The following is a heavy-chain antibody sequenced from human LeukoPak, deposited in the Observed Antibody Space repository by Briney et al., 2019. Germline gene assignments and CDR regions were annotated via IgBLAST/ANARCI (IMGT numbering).Heavy chain of an antibody. CDR3: ARGPEWYYFDY. Sequence: SETLSLTCTVSGGSISGYHCSWIRQSPGEGLEWIGCIYDSGSAIYSPSLKSRVTISVDTSKNQFSLRLGSVTAADTAVYYCARGPEWYYFDYRGQGTLVTVSS. CDR1: GGSISGYH. V-gene: IGHV4-59*08. D-gene: IGHD3-3*01. J-gene: IGHJ4*02. CDR2: IYDSGSA.